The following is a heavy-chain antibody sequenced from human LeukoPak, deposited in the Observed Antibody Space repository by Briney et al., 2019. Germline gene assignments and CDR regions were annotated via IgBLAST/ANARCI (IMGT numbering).Heavy chain of an antibody. Sequence: SSETLSLTCTVSGGSISSYYWSWIRQPPGKGLEWTGYIYYSRSTNYNPSLKSRVTISVDASKNQFSLKLSSVTAADTAVYYCARHLEITGYSSGWYSAWFDPWGQGTLVTVSS. CDR2: IYYSRST. D-gene: IGHD6-13*01. CDR3: ARHLEITGYSSGWYSAWFDP. V-gene: IGHV4-59*08. J-gene: IGHJ5*02. CDR1: GGSISSYY.